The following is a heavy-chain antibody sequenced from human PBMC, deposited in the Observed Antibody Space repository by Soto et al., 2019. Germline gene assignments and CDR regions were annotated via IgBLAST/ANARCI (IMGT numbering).Heavy chain of an antibody. Sequence: GGSLRLSCVASGFPFSSHAMSWVRQTPGKGLEWVSGISGSGGRTYYADSVKGRFTISRDNSNNTLSLQMHILRVEDTAVYSCAKGGYYSLFDIWGQGTMVTVSS. V-gene: IGHV3-23*01. CDR3: AKGGYYSLFDI. CDR2: ISGSGGRT. CDR1: GFPFSSHA. D-gene: IGHD3-16*01. J-gene: IGHJ3*02.